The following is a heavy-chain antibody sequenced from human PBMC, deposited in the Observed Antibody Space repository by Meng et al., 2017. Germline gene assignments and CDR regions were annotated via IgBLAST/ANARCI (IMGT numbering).Heavy chain of an antibody. J-gene: IGHJ3*02. CDR3: ARDDLVGATTTEAFDI. Sequence: GSLRLSCTVSGGSISSYYWSWTRQPPGKGLEWIGYIYYSGSTNYNPSLKSRVTISVDTSKNQFSLKLSSVTAADTAVYYCARDDLVGATTTEAFDIWGQGTMVTVSS. CDR2: IYYSGST. CDR1: GGSISSYY. D-gene: IGHD1-26*01. V-gene: IGHV4-59*01.